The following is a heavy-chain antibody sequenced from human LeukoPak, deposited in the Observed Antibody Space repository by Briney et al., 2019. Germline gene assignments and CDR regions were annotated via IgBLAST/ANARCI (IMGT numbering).Heavy chain of an antibody. Sequence: GGSLRLSCAASGFTFDDYAMHWVRQAPGKGLEWVSGISDSGGTTYYADSVKGRFTISRDNSRDTLYVQMNSLKVEDTAVYYCAKVGSGWYYFDYWGQGTLVTVSS. CDR1: GFTFDDYA. CDR2: ISDSGGTT. J-gene: IGHJ4*02. V-gene: IGHV3-23*01. D-gene: IGHD6-19*01. CDR3: AKVGSGWYYFDY.